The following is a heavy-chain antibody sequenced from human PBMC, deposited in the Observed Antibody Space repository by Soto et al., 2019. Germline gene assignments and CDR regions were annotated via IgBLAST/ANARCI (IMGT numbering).Heavy chain of an antibody. Sequence: SLRLSCAASGFTFSYYSMNWVRQAPGKGLEWVSSIKSSSSYIYYADSVKGRFTIPRDNAKNSLYLQMNSLRAEDTAVYYCARDYGSGFDPWGQGTLVTVSS. D-gene: IGHD3-10*01. J-gene: IGHJ5*02. V-gene: IGHV3-21*06. CDR1: GFTFSYYS. CDR3: ARDYGSGFDP. CDR2: IKSSSSYI.